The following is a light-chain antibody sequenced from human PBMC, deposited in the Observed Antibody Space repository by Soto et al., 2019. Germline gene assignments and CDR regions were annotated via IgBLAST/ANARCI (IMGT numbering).Light chain of an antibody. J-gene: IGKJ4*01. Sequence: IQMTQSPPSWSSSLLDIVTITCRASQDINKWLAWYQQKPGKAPKLLIYAASSLQSGVPSRFSGSGSGTDFTLTISSLQPEDFATYYCLQDYNYPLTFGGGTKVDIK. CDR3: LQDYNYPLT. V-gene: IGKV1-6*01. CDR1: QDINKW. CDR2: AAS.